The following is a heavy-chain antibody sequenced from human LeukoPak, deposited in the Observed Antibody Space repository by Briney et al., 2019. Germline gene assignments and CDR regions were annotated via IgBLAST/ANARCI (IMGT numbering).Heavy chain of an antibody. CDR3: ANLPAAAGLSHFDY. CDR2: ISSSGSTI. CDR1: GFTFSDYY. Sequence: PGGSLRLSCAASGFTFSDYYMSWIRQAPGKGLEWVSYISSSGSTIYYADSVKGRFTISRDNAKNSLYLQMNSLRAEDTAVYYCANLPAAAGLSHFDYWGQGTLVTVSS. J-gene: IGHJ4*02. V-gene: IGHV3-11*01. D-gene: IGHD6-13*01.